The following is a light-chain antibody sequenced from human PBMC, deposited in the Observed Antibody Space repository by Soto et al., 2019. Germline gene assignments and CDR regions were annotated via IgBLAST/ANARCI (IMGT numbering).Light chain of an antibody. V-gene: IGLV2-14*01. CDR3: TSYTTSSTDV. CDR1: SSDVGGYNY. J-gene: IGLJ1*01. Sequence: QSALTQPASVSRSPGQSIAISCTGTSSDVGGYNYVSWYQQHPGKAPKLMLYDVAIRPSGVSDRFSGSKSGNTASLTISGLQAEDEADYYCTSYTTSSTDVFGTGTKLTVL. CDR2: DVA.